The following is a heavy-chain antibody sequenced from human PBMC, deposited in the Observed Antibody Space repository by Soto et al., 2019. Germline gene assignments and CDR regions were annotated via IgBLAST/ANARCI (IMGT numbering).Heavy chain of an antibody. CDR2: IYHSGSP. Sequence: PSETLSLTCAVSGGSISSSNWWSWVRQPPGKGLEWIGEIYHSGSPNYNPSLKSRVTISVDKSKNQFSLKLSSVTAADTAVYYCARNWGSPYYYGMDVWGQGTTVTVSS. J-gene: IGHJ6*02. D-gene: IGHD7-27*01. CDR1: GGSISSSNW. CDR3: ARNWGSPYYYGMDV. V-gene: IGHV4-4*02.